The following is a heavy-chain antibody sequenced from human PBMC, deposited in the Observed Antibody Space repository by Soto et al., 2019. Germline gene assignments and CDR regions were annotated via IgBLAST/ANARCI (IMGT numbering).Heavy chain of an antibody. D-gene: IGHD5-18*01. J-gene: IGHJ4*02. Sequence: GGSLRLSCAASGFTFSSYAMSWVRQAPGKGLEWVSAISGSGGSTYYADSVKGRFTISRDNSKNTLYLQMNSLRAEDTAVYYCPKPPVGTPRWLQQFDYWGQGTLATVSS. CDR3: PKPPVGTPRWLQQFDY. V-gene: IGHV3-23*01. CDR1: GFTFSSYA. CDR2: ISGSGGST.